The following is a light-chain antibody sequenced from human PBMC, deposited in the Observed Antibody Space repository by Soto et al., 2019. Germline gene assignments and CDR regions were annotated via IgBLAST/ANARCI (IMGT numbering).Light chain of an antibody. V-gene: IGLV2-14*01. CDR3: SSYSISTAYL. Sequence: QSALTQPASLSGSPGPTITISCTGTISDVGGYDYVSWYQLHPGKAPKLMVFEVSNRPSGVSYRFSGSKSGNTASLTISWLQAEDEADYFCSSYSISTAYLLRTGTKVTVL. J-gene: IGLJ1*01. CDR1: ISDVGGYDY. CDR2: EVS.